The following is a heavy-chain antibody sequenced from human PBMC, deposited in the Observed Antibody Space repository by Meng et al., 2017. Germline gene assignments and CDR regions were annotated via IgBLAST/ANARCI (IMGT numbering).Heavy chain of an antibody. CDR1: GFTFSSYA. CDR3: ARWDTAMAIDY. J-gene: IGHJ4*02. CDR2: ISYDGSNK. V-gene: IGHV3-30*04. Sequence: GESLKISCAASGFTFSSYAMHWVRQAPGKGLEWVAVISYDGSNKYYADSVKGRFTISRDNYKNTLYLQMNSLRAEDTAVYYCARWDTAMAIDYWGQGTLVTVSS. D-gene: IGHD5-18*01.